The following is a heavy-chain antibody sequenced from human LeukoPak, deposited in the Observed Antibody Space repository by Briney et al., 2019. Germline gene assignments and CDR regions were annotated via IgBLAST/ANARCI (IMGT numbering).Heavy chain of an antibody. CDR3: AIGAGVYSGSYYTFDY. V-gene: IGHV3-53*01. CDR1: GFTVSRNY. D-gene: IGHD1-26*01. Sequence: GGSLRLSCAASGFTVSRNYMSWVPQAPGKGLEWVSDIYRGGISYYADYVKGRFAMSRDNSKNTLYLQMNCLRAEDTAVYYCAIGAGVYSGSYYTFDYWGQGTLVTVSS. CDR2: IYRGGIS. J-gene: IGHJ4*02.